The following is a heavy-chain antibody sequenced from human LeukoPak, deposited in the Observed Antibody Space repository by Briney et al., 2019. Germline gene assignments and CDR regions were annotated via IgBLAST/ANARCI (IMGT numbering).Heavy chain of an antibody. J-gene: IGHJ5*02. V-gene: IGHV4-59*01. CDR2: IYYSGRT. CDR3: ARARGRDWFDP. D-gene: IGHD5-24*01. Sequence: SETLSLTCTVSGGSISSYYWSWIRQPPGKGLGWIGYIYYSGRTNYNPSLKSRVTLSVDTSKNQFSLRLSSVTAPDTAVYYCARARGRDWFDPWGQGTLVTVSS. CDR1: GGSISSYY.